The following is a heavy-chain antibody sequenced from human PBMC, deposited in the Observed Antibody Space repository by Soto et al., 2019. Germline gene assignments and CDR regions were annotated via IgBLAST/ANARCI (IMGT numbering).Heavy chain of an antibody. D-gene: IGHD4-17*01. V-gene: IGHV3-48*01. Sequence: PGGSLRLSCAASGFTFSSYSMNWVRQAPGKGLEWVSYISSSSSTIYYADSVKGRFTISRDNAKNSLYLQMNSLRAEDTAVYYCARDISDYGDFDYYYYYMDVWGKGTTVTVSS. CDR1: GFTFSSYS. J-gene: IGHJ6*03. CDR2: ISSSSSTI. CDR3: ARDISDYGDFDYYYYYMDV.